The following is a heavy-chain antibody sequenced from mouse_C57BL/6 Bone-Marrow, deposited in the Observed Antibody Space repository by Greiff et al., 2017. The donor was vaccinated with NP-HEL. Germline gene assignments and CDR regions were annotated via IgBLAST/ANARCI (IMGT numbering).Heavy chain of an antibody. V-gene: IGHV5-4*01. CDR2: ISDGGSYT. D-gene: IGHD1-1*01. CDR1: GFTFSSYA. J-gene: IGHJ3*01. CDR3: ARDRVITRDWFAY. Sequence: EVQGVESGGGLVKPGGSLKLSCAASGFTFSSYAMSWVRQTPEKRLEWVATISDGGSYTYYPDNVKGRFTISRDNAKNNLYLQMSHLKSEDTAMYYCARDRVITRDWFAYWGQGTLVTVSA.